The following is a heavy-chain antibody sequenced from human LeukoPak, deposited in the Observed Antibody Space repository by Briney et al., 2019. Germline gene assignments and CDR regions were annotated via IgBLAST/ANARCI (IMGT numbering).Heavy chain of an antibody. CDR2: IYHSGTT. Sequence: SGTLSLTCTVSGGSIISINWWTWVRQPPGKGLEWIGEIYHSGTTYYNPSLKSRVTISVDKSNNQFSLRLNSVTAADTAVYYCASLFDYWGQGTLVIVSS. CDR3: ASLFDY. CDR1: GGSIISINW. V-gene: IGHV4-4*02. J-gene: IGHJ4*02.